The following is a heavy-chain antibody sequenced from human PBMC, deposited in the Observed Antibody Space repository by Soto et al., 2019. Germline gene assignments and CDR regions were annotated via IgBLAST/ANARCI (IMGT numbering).Heavy chain of an antibody. CDR3: VHAPPVPTGRAY. J-gene: IGHJ4*02. D-gene: IGHD4-17*01. CDR2: IYWDDDK. CDR1: GFSLSTTGVG. V-gene: IGHV2-5*02. Sequence: QITLKESGPTLVKPTQTLTLTCTFSGFSLSTTGVGVGWIRQPPGKALDWLALIYWDDDKRYSPSLKSRLTITKDTSKHPVVLTKTHMDPIDTATYYCVHAPPVPTGRAYWGQGTLVTVSS.